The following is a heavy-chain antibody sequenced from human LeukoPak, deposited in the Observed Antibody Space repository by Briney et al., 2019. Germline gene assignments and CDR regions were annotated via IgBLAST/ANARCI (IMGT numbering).Heavy chain of an antibody. J-gene: IGHJ4*02. CDR1: GFTFSTYG. D-gene: IGHD3-10*01. CDR2: ISSNGGST. V-gene: IGHV3-64D*06. CDR3: VKDGSGSYYTYYFDY. Sequence: GGSLRLSCAASGFTFSTYGMHWVRQAPGKGLEYVSAISSNGGSTYYADSVKGRFTISRDNSKNTLYLQMSSLRAEDTAVYYCVKDGSGSYYTYYFDYWGQGTLVTVSS.